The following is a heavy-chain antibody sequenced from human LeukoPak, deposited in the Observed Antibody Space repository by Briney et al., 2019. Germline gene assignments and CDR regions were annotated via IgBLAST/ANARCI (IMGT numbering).Heavy chain of an antibody. CDR2: INHSGST. V-gene: IGHV4-34*01. J-gene: IGHJ3*02. CDR1: GGSFSGYY. D-gene: IGHD6-19*01. Sequence: SETLSLTCAVYGGSFSGYYWSWIRQPPGKGLEWIGEINHSGSTNYNPSLKSRVTISVDTSKNQFSLKLSSVTAADTAVYYCATRQGYSSGWYGRRAFDIWGQGTMVTVSS. CDR3: ATRQGYSSGWYGRRAFDI.